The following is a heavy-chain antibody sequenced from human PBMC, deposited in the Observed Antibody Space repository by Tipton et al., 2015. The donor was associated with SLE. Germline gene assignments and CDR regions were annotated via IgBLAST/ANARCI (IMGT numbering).Heavy chain of an antibody. D-gene: IGHD2/OR15-2a*01. J-gene: IGHJ4*02. Sequence: SLRLSCAASGFTFDDYAMHWVRQAPGKGLEWVSGISWNSGSLGYADSVKGRFTISRDNAKNSLYLQMNSLRAEDTAVYYCATVSTFFFDYWGQGTLVTVSS. CDR1: GFTFDDYA. V-gene: IGHV3-9*01. CDR3: ATVSTFFFDY. CDR2: ISWNSGSL.